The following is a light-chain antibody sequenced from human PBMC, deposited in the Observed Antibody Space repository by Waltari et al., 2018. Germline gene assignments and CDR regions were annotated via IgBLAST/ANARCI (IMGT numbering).Light chain of an antibody. CDR2: WAS. J-gene: IGKJ3*01. CDR1: QSVLYSSNNKNY. V-gene: IGKV4-1*01. Sequence: DLVVPQSPDPLAVSLVERATTTCKSSQSVLYSSNNKNYLAWYQQKQGQPPKLLIYWASTRESGVPDRFSGSGSGTDFTLTISSLQAEDVAVYYCQQYYSTIFTFGPGTKVDI. CDR3: QQYYSTIFT.